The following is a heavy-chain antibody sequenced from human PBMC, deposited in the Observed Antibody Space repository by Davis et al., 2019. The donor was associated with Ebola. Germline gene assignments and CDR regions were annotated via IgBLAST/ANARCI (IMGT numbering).Heavy chain of an antibody. V-gene: IGHV4-34*01. CDR1: GGSFSGYY. Sequence: PSETLSFTCAVYGGSFSGYYWGWIRQPPGKGLEWIGSIYYSGSTYYNPSLKSRVTISVDTSKNQFSLKLSSVTAADTAVYYCARVRAPYCSSTSCYGGWFDPWGQGTLVTVSS. J-gene: IGHJ5*02. D-gene: IGHD2-2*01. CDR2: IYYSGST. CDR3: ARVRAPYCSSTSCYGGWFDP.